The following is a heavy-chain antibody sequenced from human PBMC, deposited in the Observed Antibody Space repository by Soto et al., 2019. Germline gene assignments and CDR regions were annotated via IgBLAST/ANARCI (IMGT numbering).Heavy chain of an antibody. CDR1: GFTFTSYG. Sequence: GGSMRLSSSASGFTFTSYGMYWVRQAPGKGLEWVAFISYDGADKVYAESVEGRFIISRDNSKDTVYLQMNSLRTEDTAIYHCAKFSALDVPGMGDWFDPWGPGTLVTVSS. CDR3: AKFSALDVPGMGDWFDP. CDR2: ISYDGADK. D-gene: IGHD1-1*01. V-gene: IGHV3-30*18. J-gene: IGHJ5*02.